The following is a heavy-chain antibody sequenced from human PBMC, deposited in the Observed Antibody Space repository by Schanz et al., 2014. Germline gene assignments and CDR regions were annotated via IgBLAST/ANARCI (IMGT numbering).Heavy chain of an antibody. CDR3: ARDGDFDY. CDR1: GFTFSDYY. CDR2: ISNSGTYT. Sequence: VHLLESGGGLVQPGGSLRLSCAASGFTFSDYYMTWMRQAPGKGLEWISYISNSGTYTKYADSVKGRFTISRDNAKNSLFLQMNSLRAEDTAVYYCARDGDFDYWGQGTLVTVSS. J-gene: IGHJ4*02. V-gene: IGHV3-11*06.